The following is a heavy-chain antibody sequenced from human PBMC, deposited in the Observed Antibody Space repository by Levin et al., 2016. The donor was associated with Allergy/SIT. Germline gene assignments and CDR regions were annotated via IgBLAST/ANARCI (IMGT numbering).Heavy chain of an antibody. CDR3: ARGGLLRPYPYYHYYGMDV. CDR1: GFTFSNSW. V-gene: IGHV3-48*04. J-gene: IGHJ6*02. CDR2: ISSSGSTI. D-gene: IGHD3-3*01. Sequence: GESLKISCATSGFTFSNSWMHWVRQAPGKGLEWVSYISSSGSTIYYADSVKGRLTVSRDNAKNSLYLEMNSLRAEDTAVYYCARGGLLRPYPYYHYYGMDVWGLGTTVTVSS.